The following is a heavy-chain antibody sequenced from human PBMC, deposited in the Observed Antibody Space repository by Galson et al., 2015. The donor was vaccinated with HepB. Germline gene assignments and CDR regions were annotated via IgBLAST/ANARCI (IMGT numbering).Heavy chain of an antibody. V-gene: IGHV3-15*01. CDR1: GFTFSNAW. Sequence: SLRLSCAASGFTFSNAWMSWVRQAPGKGLEWVGRIKSKTDGGTTDYAAPVKGRFTISRDDSKNTLYLQMNSLKTEDTAVYYCIQLWPDYYYYGMDVWGQGTTVTVSS. CDR2: IKSKTDGGTT. D-gene: IGHD5-18*01. CDR3: IQLWPDYYYYGMDV. J-gene: IGHJ6*02.